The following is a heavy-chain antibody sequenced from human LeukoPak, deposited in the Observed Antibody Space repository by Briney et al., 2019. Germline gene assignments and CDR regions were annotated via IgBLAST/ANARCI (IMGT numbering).Heavy chain of an antibody. CDR2: INRNGDNT. D-gene: IGHD2-8*01. V-gene: IGHV3-20*04. Sequence: GGSLRLSCAASGFTFSTFAMSWVRQVPGKGLGWVSGINRNGDNTDYADSVKGRFTISRDNAKNSHFLQMNSLRVEDTAFYYCARGFRNGPFDCWGQGTLVTVSS. CDR1: GFTFSTFA. J-gene: IGHJ4*02. CDR3: ARGFRNGPFDC.